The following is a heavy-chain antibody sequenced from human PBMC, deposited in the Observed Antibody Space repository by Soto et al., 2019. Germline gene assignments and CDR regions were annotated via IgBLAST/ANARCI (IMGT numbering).Heavy chain of an antibody. CDR1: GYTFTSYY. Sequence: QVQLVQSGAEVKKPGASVKVSCKASGYTFTSYYMHWVRQAPGQGLEWMGIINPSGGSTSYAKKFQGRVTMTRDTSTSTVYMELSSLRSEDTAVYYCARAGGELGFDYWGQGTLVTVSS. CDR2: INPSGGST. V-gene: IGHV1-46*01. CDR3: ARAGGELGFDY. D-gene: IGHD1-26*01. J-gene: IGHJ4*02.